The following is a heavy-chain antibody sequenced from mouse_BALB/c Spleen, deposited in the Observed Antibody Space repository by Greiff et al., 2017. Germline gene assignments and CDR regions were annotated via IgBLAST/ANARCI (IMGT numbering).Heavy chain of an antibody. J-gene: IGHJ4*01. CDR3: ARSKTNYYGSSYYAMDY. Sequence: EVQRVESGGDLVKPGGSLKLSCAASGFTFSSYGMSWVRQTPDKRLEWVATISSGGSYTYYPDSVKGRFTISRDNAKNTLYLQMSSLKSEDTAMYYCARSKTNYYGSSYYAMDYWGQGTSVTVSS. CDR1: GFTFSSYG. D-gene: IGHD1-1*01. CDR2: ISSGGSYT. V-gene: IGHV5-6*01.